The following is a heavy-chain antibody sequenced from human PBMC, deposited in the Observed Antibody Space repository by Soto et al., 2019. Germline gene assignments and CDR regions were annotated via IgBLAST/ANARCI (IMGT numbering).Heavy chain of an antibody. CDR3: AKRHGYGYGTFDY. D-gene: IGHD5-18*01. CDR1: GFTFSSYA. Sequence: EVQLLESGGGLVQPGGSLRLSCAASGFTFSSYAMSWVRQAPGKGLEWVSAISGSGGSTYYADSVKGRFTISRDNSKNTLYLQMNSRRAEYTAVYYCAKRHGYGYGTFDYWGQGTLVTVSS. V-gene: IGHV3-23*01. CDR2: ISGSGGST. J-gene: IGHJ4*02.